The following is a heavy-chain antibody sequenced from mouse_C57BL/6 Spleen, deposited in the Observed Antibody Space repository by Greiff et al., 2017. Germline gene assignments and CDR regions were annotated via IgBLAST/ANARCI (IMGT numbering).Heavy chain of an antibody. CDR1: GYTFTDYN. D-gene: IGHD1-1*01. V-gene: IGHV1-22*01. CDR2: INPNNGGT. J-gene: IGHJ1*03. Sequence: EVQLQQSGPELVKPGASVTMSCKASGYTFTDYNMHWVKQSHGQSLEWIGYINPNNGGTSYNQKFKGKATLTVNKSSSPAYMELRSLTSEDSAVYYWAREVDYYGSSHWYFDVWGTGTTVTVSS. CDR3: AREVDYYGSSHWYFDV.